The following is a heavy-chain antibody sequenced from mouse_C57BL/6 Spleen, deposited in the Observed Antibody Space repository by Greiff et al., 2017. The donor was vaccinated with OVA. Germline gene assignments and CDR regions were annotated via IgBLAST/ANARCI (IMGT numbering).Heavy chain of an antibody. CDR3: AREGLRRGFSC. Sequence: VQLQQSGAELVRPGTSVKVSCKASGYAFTNYLIEWVKQRPGQGLEWIGVINPGSGGTNYNEKFKGKATLTADKSSSTAYMQLSSLTSEDSAVYFCAREGLRRGFSCWGHGTLVTDST. V-gene: IGHV1-54*01. CDR2: INPGSGGT. D-gene: IGHD2-4*01. J-gene: IGHJ3*01. CDR1: GYAFTNYL.